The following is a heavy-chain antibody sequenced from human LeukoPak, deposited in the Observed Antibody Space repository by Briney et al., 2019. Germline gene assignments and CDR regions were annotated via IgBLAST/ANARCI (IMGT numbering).Heavy chain of an antibody. CDR3: ARGPPRGKYYYMDV. D-gene: IGHD1-1*01. J-gene: IGHJ6*03. CDR1: GFTFSSFD. V-gene: IGHV3-13*01. Sequence: GGSLRLSCAASGFTFSSFDMRWVRQPTGQGLEWVSTIGTASDTYYPGSVEGRFTLSRDNAKNSLYLQMNSLTAGDTAVYYCARGPPRGKYYYMDVWGKGTTVTVSS. CDR2: IGTASDT.